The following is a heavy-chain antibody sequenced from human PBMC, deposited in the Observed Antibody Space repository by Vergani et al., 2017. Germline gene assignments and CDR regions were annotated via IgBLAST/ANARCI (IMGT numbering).Heavy chain of an antibody. D-gene: IGHD1-14*01. CDR1: GFTFNQYG. Sequence: QVQLVESGGGVVQPGRSLRLSCAASGFTFNQYGMHWVRQAPGKGLEWVAVTWYDGNNKQYADSVKGRFTISRDNSKCTMYLQMNSLRDEDTGVYYCARGLRLLYNRFDPWGQGTLVTVSS. CDR3: ARGLRLLYNRFDP. CDR2: TWYDGNNK. J-gene: IGHJ5*02. V-gene: IGHV3-33*01.